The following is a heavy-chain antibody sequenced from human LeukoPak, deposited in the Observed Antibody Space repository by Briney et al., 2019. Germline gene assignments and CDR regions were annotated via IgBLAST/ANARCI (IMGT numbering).Heavy chain of an antibody. Sequence: GGSLRLSCAASGFTFSSYALNWVRQAPGKGLEWVCYISSSATTIYYADSVKGRFTISRDNGKNSLYLQMNSLRAEDTAVYYCVRGIPLDCWGQGTLVTVSS. V-gene: IGHV3-48*03. CDR1: GFTFSSYA. CDR2: ISSSATTI. CDR3: VRGIPLDC. J-gene: IGHJ4*02.